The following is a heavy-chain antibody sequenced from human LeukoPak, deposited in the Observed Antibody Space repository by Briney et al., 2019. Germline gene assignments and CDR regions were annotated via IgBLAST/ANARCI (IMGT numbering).Heavy chain of an antibody. CDR3: ARDAGYCSSTSCQGGWFDP. Sequence: EASVKVSCKASGYTFTGYYMHWVRQAAGQGLEWMGWINPNSGGTNYAQKFQGRVTMTRDTSISTAYMELSRLRSDDTAVYYCARDAGYCSSTSCQGGWFDPWGQGTLVTVSS. CDR1: GYTFTGYY. CDR2: INPNSGGT. V-gene: IGHV1-2*02. D-gene: IGHD2-2*01. J-gene: IGHJ5*02.